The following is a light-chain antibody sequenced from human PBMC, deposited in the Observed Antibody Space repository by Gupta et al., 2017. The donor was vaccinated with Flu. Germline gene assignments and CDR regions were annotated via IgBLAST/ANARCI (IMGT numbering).Light chain of an antibody. CDR1: QSVLYNSNKKTY. J-gene: IGKJ2*01. CDR3: QQYSGTPPRYI. CDR2: WAS. V-gene: IGKV4-1*01. Sequence: KSSQSVLYNSNKKTYLAWYQQKPGQPPRLLIYWASTRQSGVPDRFSGSGSGTDFTLTISTLQAEDVAVYYCQQYSGTPPRYIFGQGTKLEI.